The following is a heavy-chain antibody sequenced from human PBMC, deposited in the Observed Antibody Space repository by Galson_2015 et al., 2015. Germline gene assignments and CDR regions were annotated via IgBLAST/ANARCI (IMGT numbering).Heavy chain of an antibody. CDR2: INQAGSQK. D-gene: IGHD6-25*01. J-gene: IGHJ4*02. CDR3: VTWGASGAGYGY. CDR1: GFTFSNHF. V-gene: IGHV3-7*01. Sequence: SLRLSCAASGFTFSNHFMSWVRQAPGKGLEWVANINQAGSQKDYVGSVKGRFTISRDGASLYLQMTSLRVEDTAMYYCVTWGASGAGYGYWGQGTLVTVSS.